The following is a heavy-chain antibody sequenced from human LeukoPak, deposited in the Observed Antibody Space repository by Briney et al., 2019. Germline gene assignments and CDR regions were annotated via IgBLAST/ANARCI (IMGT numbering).Heavy chain of an antibody. J-gene: IGHJ4*02. CDR2: INPNTGAT. D-gene: IGHD3-3*01. V-gene: IGHV1-2*02. CDR1: GYTFIGYY. Sequence: ASVKVSCKASGYTFIGYYMSWVRQAPGQGLEWLGWINPNTGATNYAQKFQGNVTMTRDTSINTVYMELSRLSSDDTAVYYCTRSRDDFWSGGTFDSWGQGTLVSVSS. CDR3: TRSRDDFWSGGTFDS.